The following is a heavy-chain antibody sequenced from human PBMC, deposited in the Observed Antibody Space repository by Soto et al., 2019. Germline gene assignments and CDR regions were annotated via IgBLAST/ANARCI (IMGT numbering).Heavy chain of an antibody. V-gene: IGHV1-69*02. CDR2: IIPILGIA. D-gene: IGHD3-10*01. J-gene: IGHJ6*02. Sequence: SVKVSCKASGGTFSSYTISWVRQAPGQGLEWMGRIIPILGIANYAQKFQGRVTITADKSTSTAYMELSSLRSEDTAVYYCARLWFGELHYYYGMDVWGQGTTVTVSS. CDR1: GGTFSSYT. CDR3: ARLWFGELHYYYGMDV.